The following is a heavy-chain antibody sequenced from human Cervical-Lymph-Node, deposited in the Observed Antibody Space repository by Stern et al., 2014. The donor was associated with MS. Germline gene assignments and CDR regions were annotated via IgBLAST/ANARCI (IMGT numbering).Heavy chain of an antibody. V-gene: IGHV1-3*01. D-gene: IGHD3-3*01. CDR2: ISAVNGHT. CDR1: GYTFTQYP. Sequence: VQLGQSGAEVKKPGASVKVSCKASGYTFTQYPIHWVRQAPGQSLEWMGWISAVNGHTKYSEKFQGRVTITWDTSASTVYMELSSLKSEDTGVYFCTHSTGYYDPFDSWGQGTLVTVSS. J-gene: IGHJ4*02. CDR3: THSTGYYDPFDS.